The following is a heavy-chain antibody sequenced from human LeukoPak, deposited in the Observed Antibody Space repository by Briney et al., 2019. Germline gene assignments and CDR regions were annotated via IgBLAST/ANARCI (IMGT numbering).Heavy chain of an antibody. D-gene: IGHD3-10*01. Sequence: GGSLRLSCAASGFTFSSYAMHWVRQAPGKGLEWVAVISYDGSNKYYADSVKGRFTISRDNSKNTLYLQMNSLRAEDTAVYYCARDLSPITMVRGVLVYWGQGTLVTVSS. V-gene: IGHV3-30*04. J-gene: IGHJ4*02. CDR3: ARDLSPITMVRGVLVY. CDR1: GFTFSSYA. CDR2: ISYDGSNK.